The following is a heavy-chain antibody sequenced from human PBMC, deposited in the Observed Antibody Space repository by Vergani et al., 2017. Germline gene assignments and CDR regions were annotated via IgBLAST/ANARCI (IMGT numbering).Heavy chain of an antibody. D-gene: IGHD3-16*01. CDR2: INPSGGSI. V-gene: IGHV1-46*01. CDR3: ARVGYDYVWGSSGYYFDY. Sequence: QVQLVQSGAEVKKPGASVKVSCKASGYTFTSYYMHWVRQAPGQGLEWMGIINPSGGSISYAQKFQGRVTMTRDTSTSTVYMELSSLRSEDTAVYYCARVGYDYVWGSSGYYFDYWGQGTLVTVSS. J-gene: IGHJ4*02. CDR1: GYTFTSYY.